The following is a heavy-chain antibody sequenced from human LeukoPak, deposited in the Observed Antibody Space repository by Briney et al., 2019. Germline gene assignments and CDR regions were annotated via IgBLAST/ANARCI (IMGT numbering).Heavy chain of an antibody. CDR2: ISSTSSGR. CDR1: GLTFSTYS. CDR3: ARDSGYYYDSGGYYPFDY. D-gene: IGHD3-22*01. Sequence: GGSLRLSCAASGLTFSTYSMNWVRQAPGKGLEWVSYISSTSSGRFYADSVKGRFTISRDNAKNSLYLQMNSLRDEDTAVYYCARDSGYYYDSGGYYPFDYWGQGTLVTVSS. J-gene: IGHJ4*02. V-gene: IGHV3-48*02.